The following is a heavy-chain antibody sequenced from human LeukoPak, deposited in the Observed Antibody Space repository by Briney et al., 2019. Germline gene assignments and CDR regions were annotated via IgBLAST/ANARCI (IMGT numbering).Heavy chain of an antibody. D-gene: IGHD5-24*01. CDR2: INPSGGST. J-gene: IGHJ3*02. Sequence: ASVKVSCKASGYTLTSYFMHWVRQAPGQGLEWMGIINPSGGSTSYAQKVQGRVTMNRDTHTRTVYMELASLRSENRAVYCCARVVEMATVGAFDIWGQGEMVTVSS. CDR1: GYTLTSYF. CDR3: ARVVEMATVGAFDI. V-gene: IGHV1-46*01.